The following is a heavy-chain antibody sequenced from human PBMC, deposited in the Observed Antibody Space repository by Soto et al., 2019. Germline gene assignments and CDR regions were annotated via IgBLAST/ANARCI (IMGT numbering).Heavy chain of an antibody. D-gene: IGHD5-12*01. CDR1: GFTFSSYG. J-gene: IGHJ6*02. V-gene: IGHV3-30*18. CDR3: ANYLANHGYYYYGMDV. CDR2: ISYDGSNK. Sequence: PGGSLRLSCAASGFTFSSYGMHWVRQAPGKGLEWVAVISYDGSNKYYADSVKGRFTISGDNSKNTLYLQMNSLRAEDTAVYYCANYLANHGYYYYGMDVWGQGTTVT.